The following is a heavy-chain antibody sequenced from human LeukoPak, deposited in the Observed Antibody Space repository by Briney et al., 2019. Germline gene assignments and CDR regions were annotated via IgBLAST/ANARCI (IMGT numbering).Heavy chain of an antibody. CDR2: IGTAGDT. CDR3: ARGVSSSWFRYFDY. D-gene: IGHD6-13*01. Sequence: SGGSLRLSCAASGFTFSSYDTHWVRQATGKGLEWVSAIGTAGDTYYPGSVKGRFTISRENAKNSLYLQMNSLRAGDTAVYYCARGVSSSWFRYFDYRGQGTLVTVSS. J-gene: IGHJ4*02. V-gene: IGHV3-13*01. CDR1: GFTFSSYD.